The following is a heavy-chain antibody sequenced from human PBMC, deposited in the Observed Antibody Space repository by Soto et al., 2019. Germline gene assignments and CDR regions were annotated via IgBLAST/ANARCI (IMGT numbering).Heavy chain of an antibody. J-gene: IGHJ4*02. CDR1: GGTFSSYA. CDR3: AGGGEQWLRD. Sequence: QVQLVQSGAEVKKPGSSVKVSCKASGGTFSSYAISWVRQAPGQGLEWMGGIIPIFGTANYAQKFQGRVTNTADETTSTAHRGLSSLRSEDTAGYYGAGGGEQWLRDWGQGTLVTVSS. D-gene: IGHD6-19*01. CDR2: IIPIFGTA. V-gene: IGHV1-69*01.